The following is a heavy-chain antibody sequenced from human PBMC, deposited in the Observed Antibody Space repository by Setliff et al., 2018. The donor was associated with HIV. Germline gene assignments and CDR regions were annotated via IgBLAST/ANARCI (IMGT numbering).Heavy chain of an antibody. D-gene: IGHD3-22*01. CDR3: ARASYYYDSSGSFYFDY. CDR1: GYTFTNYY. V-gene: IGHV1-46*01. Sequence: ASVKVSCKASGYTFTNYYIHLVRQAPGQGLEWMGIINPSGGRTSYTQKFQGRVTMTRDTSTSTVYMELSSLRSEDTAVYYCARASYYYDSSGSFYFDYWGQGTLFTVSS. J-gene: IGHJ4*02. CDR2: INPSGGRT.